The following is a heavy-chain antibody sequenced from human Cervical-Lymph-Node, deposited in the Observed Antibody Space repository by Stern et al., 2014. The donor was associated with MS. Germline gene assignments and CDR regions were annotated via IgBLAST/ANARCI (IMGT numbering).Heavy chain of an antibody. D-gene: IGHD6-6*01. CDR1: GFTFSSYA. CDR2: ISYDGSNK. Sequence: QMQLVQSGGGVVQPGRSLRLSCAASGFTFSSYAMHWVRQAPGKGLEWVAVISYDGSNKYYADSVKGRFTISRDNSKNTLYLQMNSLRAEDTAVYYCARDCGSSSSFCFDYWGQGTLVTVSS. J-gene: IGHJ4*02. V-gene: IGHV3-30*04. CDR3: ARDCGSSSSFCFDY.